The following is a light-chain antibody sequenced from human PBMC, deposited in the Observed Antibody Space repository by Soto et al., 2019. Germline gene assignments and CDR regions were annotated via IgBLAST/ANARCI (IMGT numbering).Light chain of an antibody. CDR1: QSVSSY. CDR3: QQRCNWIP. V-gene: IGKV3-11*01. Sequence: EIVLTQSPATLSLSPGERATLSCRASQSVSSYLAWYQQKPGQAPRILIYDASNRATGIPARFSGSGSGTDFTLTISSLEPEDFAVYYCQQRCNWIPFGQGTRLEIK. CDR2: DAS. J-gene: IGKJ5*01.